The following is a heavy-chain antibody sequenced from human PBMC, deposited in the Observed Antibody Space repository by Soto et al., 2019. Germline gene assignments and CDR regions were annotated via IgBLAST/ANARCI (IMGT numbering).Heavy chain of an antibody. V-gene: IGHV3-48*02. Sequence: EVQLVESGGGLVQPGGSLRLSCAASGFRFSIYRMNWVRQAPGKGLEWSAYITSDTNTIKYADSVKGRFTISRDNAKNSVYLQMNSLKDEDTAVYYCARSVEGHFDYWGQGTVVTVSS. D-gene: IGHD6-19*01. CDR3: ARSVEGHFDY. J-gene: IGHJ4*02. CDR2: ITSDTNTI. CDR1: GFRFSIYR.